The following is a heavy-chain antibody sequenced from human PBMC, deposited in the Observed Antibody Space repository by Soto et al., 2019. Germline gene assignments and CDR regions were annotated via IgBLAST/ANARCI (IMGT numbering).Heavy chain of an antibody. D-gene: IGHD5-18*01. Sequence: SETLSLTCTVSGGSISSYYWSWIRQPPGKGLEWIGYIYYSGSTNYNPSLKSRVTISVDTSKNQFSLKLSSVTAADTAVYYCATRGYSFPYYYYYGMDVWGQGTTVTVSS. CDR1: GGSISSYY. CDR3: ATRGYSFPYYYYYGMDV. CDR2: IYYSGST. J-gene: IGHJ6*02. V-gene: IGHV4-59*12.